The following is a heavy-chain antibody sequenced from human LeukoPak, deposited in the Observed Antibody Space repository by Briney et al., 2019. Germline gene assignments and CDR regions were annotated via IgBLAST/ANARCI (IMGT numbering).Heavy chain of an antibody. CDR2: IWFDGSDK. V-gene: IGHV3-33*01. CDR1: GFTFSNFG. J-gene: IGHJ6*04. D-gene: IGHD2-2*03. CDR3: ARAHPGYCTGTTCPGDYYYGVDV. Sequence: GGSLRLSCAASGFTFSNFGMHWVRQAPGKGLEWVAIIWFDGSDKYCADSVKGRFTISRDNSKNTLSLQMNSLRAADTAVYYCARAHPGYCTGTTCPGDYYYGVDVWGKGTTVTVSS.